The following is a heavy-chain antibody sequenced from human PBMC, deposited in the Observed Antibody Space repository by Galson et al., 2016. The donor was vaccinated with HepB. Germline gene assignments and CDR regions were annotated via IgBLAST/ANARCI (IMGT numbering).Heavy chain of an antibody. D-gene: IGHD3-22*01. J-gene: IGHJ4*02. Sequence: SLRLSCAASGFIFSSYAMTWVRQAPGKGPEWVSTFGDGGDIYYADSVKGRFTISRGNSRNTLYLQMNSLRAEDTAVYYCVRDQVDYYASSGDDFDYWGQGTLVTVSS. CDR3: VRDQVDYYASSGDDFDY. CDR1: GFIFSSYA. CDR2: FGDGGDI. V-gene: IGHV3-23*01.